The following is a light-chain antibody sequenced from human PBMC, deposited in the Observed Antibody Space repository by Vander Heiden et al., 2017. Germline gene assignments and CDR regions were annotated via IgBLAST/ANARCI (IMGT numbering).Light chain of an antibody. Sequence: DIILTQSPDSLAVSLGERATINCTSSQSLLYCSNDKNSLAWYQQKPGQPPRLLIFWASTRESGVPDRFSGSGSGADFTLTINSLQAEDVAVYYCQQCYATPYTFGQGTKLEIK. V-gene: IGKV4-1*01. J-gene: IGKJ2*01. CDR1: QSLLYCSNDKNS. CDR3: QQCYATPYT. CDR2: WAS.